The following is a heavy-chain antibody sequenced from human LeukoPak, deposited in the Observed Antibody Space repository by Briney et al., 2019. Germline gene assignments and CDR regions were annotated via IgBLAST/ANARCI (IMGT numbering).Heavy chain of an antibody. CDR1: GYTFTSYD. CDR2: MNPNSGNT. D-gene: IGHD2-2*02. J-gene: IGHJ3*02. V-gene: IGHV1-8*03. Sequence: ASVKVSCKASGYTFTSYDINWVRQATGQGLEWMGWMNPNSGNTGYAQKFQGRVTITRNTSISTAYMELSSLRSEDTAVYYCARAHCSSTSCYTNAFDIWGQGTMVTVSS. CDR3: ARAHCSSTSCYTNAFDI.